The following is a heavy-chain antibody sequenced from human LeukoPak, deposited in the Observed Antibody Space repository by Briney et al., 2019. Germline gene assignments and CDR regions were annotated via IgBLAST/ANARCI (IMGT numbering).Heavy chain of an antibody. V-gene: IGHV4-59*08. CDR3: ARVRLSFGGVSEYYFDY. D-gene: IGHD3-3*01. Sequence: GSLRLSCAASGFTFSDHYMDWVRQPPGKGLEWIGYIYYSGSTNYNPSLKSRVTISVDTSKNQFSLKLSSVTAADTAVYYCARVRLSFGGVSEYYFDYWGQGTLVTVSS. J-gene: IGHJ4*02. CDR1: GFTFSDHY. CDR2: IYYSGST.